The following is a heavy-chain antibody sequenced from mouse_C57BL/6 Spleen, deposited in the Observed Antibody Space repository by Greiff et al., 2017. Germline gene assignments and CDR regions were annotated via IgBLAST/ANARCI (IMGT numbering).Heavy chain of an antibody. CDR1: GYTFTSYW. CDR3: ARMGDGYPAWFAY. V-gene: IGHV1-69*01. J-gene: IGHJ3*01. CDR2: IDPSDSYT. D-gene: IGHD2-3*01. Sequence: QVQLKQPGAELVMPGASVKLSCKASGYTFTSYWMHWVKQRPGQGLEWIGEIDPSDSYTNYNQKFKGKSTLTVDKSSRTAYMQLSSLTSEDSAVYYCARMGDGYPAWFAYWGQGTLVTVSA.